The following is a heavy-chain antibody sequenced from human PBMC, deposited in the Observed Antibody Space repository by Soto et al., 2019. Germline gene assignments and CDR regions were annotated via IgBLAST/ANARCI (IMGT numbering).Heavy chain of an antibody. CDR2: IIPMFGTA. D-gene: IGHD2-15*01. Sequence: ASVKVSCKASGGTFSSHVFTWVRQAPGRGLEWMGGIIPMFGTANHAQKFQGRVTLIADESTNTAYLELSSLRSEDTAVYYCARGSRDCSGGTCFPLPTAEYFRRWGQGTLVTVSS. CDR3: ARGSRDCSGGTCFPLPTAEYFRR. V-gene: IGHV1-69*13. J-gene: IGHJ1*01. CDR1: GGTFSSHV.